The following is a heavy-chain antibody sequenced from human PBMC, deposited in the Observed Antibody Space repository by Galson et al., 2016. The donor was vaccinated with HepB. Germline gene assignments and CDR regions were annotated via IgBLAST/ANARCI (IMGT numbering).Heavy chain of an antibody. CDR3: ARDLSGMPDF. J-gene: IGHJ4*02. D-gene: IGHD2-2*01. CDR1: GDSVSSNSAA. V-gene: IGHV6-1*01. Sequence: CAISGDSVSSNSAAWNWIRQSPSRGLEWLGRTYYRSKWYNDYAVSVKSRIIINPDTSKNQFSLQLNSVTPEDTAAYFCARDLSGMPDFWGQGTLVTVSS. CDR2: TYYRSKWYN.